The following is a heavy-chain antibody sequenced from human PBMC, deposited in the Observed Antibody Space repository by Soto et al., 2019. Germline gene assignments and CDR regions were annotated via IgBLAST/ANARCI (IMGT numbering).Heavy chain of an antibody. J-gene: IGHJ6*02. V-gene: IGHV1-46*01. CDR3: ARDYVVAATEYYYYYGMDV. CDR2: INPSGGST. Sequence: GASVKVSCKASGYTFTSYYMHWVRQAPGQGLEWMGIINPSGGSTSYAQKFQGRVTMTRDTSTSTVYMELSSLRSEDTAVYYCARDYVVAATEYYYYYGMDVWGQGTTVTVSS. D-gene: IGHD2-15*01. CDR1: GYTFTSYY.